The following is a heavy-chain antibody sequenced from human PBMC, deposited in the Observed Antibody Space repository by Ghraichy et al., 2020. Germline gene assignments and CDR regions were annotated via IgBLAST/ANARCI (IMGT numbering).Heavy chain of an antibody. V-gene: IGHV3-64D*06. D-gene: IGHD6-19*01. CDR3: LKVGSGWNYGMDV. CDR2: ISSNGGST. Sequence: LSLTCSASGFTFSSYAMHWVRQAPGKGLEYVSAISSNGGSTYYADSVKGRFTISRDNSKNTLYLQMSSLRAEDTAVYYCLKVGSGWNYGMDVWGQGTTVTVSS. CDR1: GFTFSSYA. J-gene: IGHJ6*02.